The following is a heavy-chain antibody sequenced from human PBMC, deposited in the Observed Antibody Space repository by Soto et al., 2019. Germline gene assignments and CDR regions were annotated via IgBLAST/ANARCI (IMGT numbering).Heavy chain of an antibody. J-gene: IGHJ4*02. Sequence: PGGSLRLSCAASGFTFSSYAMSWVRQAPGKGLEWVSAISGSGGSTYYADSVKGRFTMSVDTSKNQISLKLSSVTAADTAVYYCARANWYSEYWGQGTLVTVSS. D-gene: IGHD7-27*01. CDR2: ISGSGGST. CDR3: ARANWYSEY. V-gene: IGHV3-23*01. CDR1: GFTFSSYA.